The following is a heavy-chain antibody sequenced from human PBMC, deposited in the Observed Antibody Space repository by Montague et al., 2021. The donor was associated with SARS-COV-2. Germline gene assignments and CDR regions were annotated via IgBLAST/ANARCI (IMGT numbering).Heavy chain of an antibody. CDR1: GGSFSGYY. V-gene: IGHV4-34*01. CDR3: ARVRYYGSGTSLGMDV. CDR2: INHSGST. D-gene: IGHD3-10*01. Sequence: SETLSLTCAVYGGSFSGYYWSWIRQPPGKGLEWIGKINHSGSTNYNPPLKSRVTISVDTSKNQFSLKLSSVTAADTAVYYCARVRYYGSGTSLGMDVWGQGTTVTVSS. J-gene: IGHJ6*02.